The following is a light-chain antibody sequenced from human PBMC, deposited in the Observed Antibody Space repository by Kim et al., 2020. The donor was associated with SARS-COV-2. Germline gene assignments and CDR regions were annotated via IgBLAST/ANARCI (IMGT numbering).Light chain of an antibody. J-gene: IGKJ5*01. CDR1: QAIRND. CDR2: GAS. V-gene: IGKV1-17*01. CDR3: LQHNTYPVT. Sequence: ASVGDRVTITCRASQAIRNDLGWYQQNPGRAPKRLIYGASSLQSGVPSRFSGSGSGTEFTLTLSSLQPEDFATYFCLQHNTYPVTFGQGTRLEIK.